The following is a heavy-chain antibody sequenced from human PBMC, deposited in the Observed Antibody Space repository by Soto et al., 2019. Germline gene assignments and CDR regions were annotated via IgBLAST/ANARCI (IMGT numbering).Heavy chain of an antibody. V-gene: IGHV1-3*01. D-gene: IGHD5-12*01. CDR3: ARDKPSYSGYDLDYYYGMDV. Sequence: ASVKVSCKASGYTFSSYAMHWVRQAPGQRLEWMGWINAGNGNTKYSQKFQGRVTITRDTSASTAYMELSSLRSEDTAVYYCARDKPSYSGYDLDYYYGMDVWGQGTKVTVSS. CDR1: GYTFSSYA. CDR2: INAGNGNT. J-gene: IGHJ6*02.